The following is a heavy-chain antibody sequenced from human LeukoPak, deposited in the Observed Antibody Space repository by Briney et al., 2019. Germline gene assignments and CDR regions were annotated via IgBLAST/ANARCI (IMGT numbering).Heavy chain of an antibody. V-gene: IGHV6-1*01. CDR1: GDSVSSNSAA. CDR2: TYYRSRWFN. Sequence: SQTLSLTCAISGDSVSSNSAAWNWIRQSPSRGLEWLGRTYYRSRWFNEYAVSVKSRIAINPDTSKNQFSLQLNPVTPEDTAVYYCEREAFSGSYRRGLDVWGQGTTVTVSS. D-gene: IGHD1-26*01. CDR3: EREAFSGSYRRGLDV. J-gene: IGHJ6*02.